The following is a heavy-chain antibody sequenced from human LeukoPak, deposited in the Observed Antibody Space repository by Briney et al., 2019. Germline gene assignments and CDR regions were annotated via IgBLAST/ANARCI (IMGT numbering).Heavy chain of an antibody. V-gene: IGHV4-38-2*02. D-gene: IGHD2-2*01. CDR3: ARGDCSSTICYSPMDV. CDR1: GYSISSGYY. J-gene: IGHJ6*03. Sequence: SETLSLTCTVSGYSISSGYYWVWIRQTPGKGLEWIGSIYRSGSTNYNPSPKSRVTISVDTSKTQFSLKVSSVTAADTALYYCARGDCSSTICYSPMDVWGKGTTVTVSS. CDR2: IYRSGST.